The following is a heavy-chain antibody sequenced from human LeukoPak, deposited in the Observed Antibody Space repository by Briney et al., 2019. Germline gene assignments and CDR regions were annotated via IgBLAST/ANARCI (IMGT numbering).Heavy chain of an antibody. CDR2: IKQDGSEK. J-gene: IGHJ4*02. CDR3: AARGVRGAFDY. Sequence: GGSLRLSCAASGFTFSTYWMTWVRQAPGKGLEWVANIKQDGSEKYFVDSVKGRFTISRDNAKNSLYLQMNSLRAEDTAVYYCAARGVRGAFDYWGQGTLVTVSS. V-gene: IGHV3-7*01. CDR1: GFTFSTYW. D-gene: IGHD3-10*01.